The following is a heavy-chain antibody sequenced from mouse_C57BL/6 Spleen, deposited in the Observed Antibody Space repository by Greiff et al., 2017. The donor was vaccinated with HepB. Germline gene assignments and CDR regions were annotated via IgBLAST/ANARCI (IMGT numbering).Heavy chain of an antibody. CDR2: ISDGGSYT. Sequence: EVMLVESGGGLVKPGGSLKLSCAASGFTFSSYAMSWVRQTPEKRLEWVATISDGGSYTSYPDNVKGRFTISRDNAKNNLYLQMSHLKSEDTAMYYCARASSYAMDYWGQGTSVTVSS. CDR3: ARASSYAMDY. CDR1: GFTFSSYA. V-gene: IGHV5-4*03. J-gene: IGHJ4*01. D-gene: IGHD1-1*01.